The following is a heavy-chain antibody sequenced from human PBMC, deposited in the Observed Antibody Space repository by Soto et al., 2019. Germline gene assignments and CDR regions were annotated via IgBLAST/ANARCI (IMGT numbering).Heavy chain of an antibody. J-gene: IGHJ6*03. V-gene: IGHV3-23*01. D-gene: IGHD4-17*01. CDR2: ISGSGGGT. Sequence: GGSLRLSCAASGFTFSSYAMSWVRQAPGKGLEWVSAISGSGGGTYYADSVKGRFTISRDNSKNTLYLQMNSLRAEDTAVYYCAKVATVTPYYYYYYMDVWGKGTTVTVSS. CDR3: AKVATVTPYYYYYYMDV. CDR1: GFTFSSYA.